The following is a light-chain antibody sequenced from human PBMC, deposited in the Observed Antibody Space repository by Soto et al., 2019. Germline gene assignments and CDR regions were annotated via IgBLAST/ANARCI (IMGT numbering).Light chain of an antibody. J-gene: IGKJ1*01. V-gene: IGKV1-5*01. CDR2: DAS. CDR1: QSISSW. CDR3: QQYNSYSRGT. Sequence: DIQMTQSPSTLSASVGDRVTITCRASQSISSWLAWYQQKPGKAPKLLIYDASSLESGVPSRFSGSGSGTEFTLTISSLQPDDFVTYYCQQYNSYSRGTFGQGTKVEIK.